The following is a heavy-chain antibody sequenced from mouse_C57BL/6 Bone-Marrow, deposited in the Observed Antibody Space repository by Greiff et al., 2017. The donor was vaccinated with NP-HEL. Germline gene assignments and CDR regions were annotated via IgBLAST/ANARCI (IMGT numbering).Heavy chain of an antibody. CDR3: AKKGCSNPFAY. J-gene: IGHJ3*01. CDR2: IWRGGST. V-gene: IGHV2-5*01. D-gene: IGHD2-5*01. Sequence: QVQLKESGPGLVQPSQSLYITCTVSGFSLTSYGVHWVRQSPGKGLEWMGVIWRGGSTDYYAAYMSRLSITKDNSKSQVFFKMNSLQADNTAIYCCAKKGCSNPFAYWGQGTLVTGSA. CDR1: GFSLTSYG.